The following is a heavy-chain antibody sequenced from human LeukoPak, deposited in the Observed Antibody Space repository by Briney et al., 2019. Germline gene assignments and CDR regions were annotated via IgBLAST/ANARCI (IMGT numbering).Heavy chain of an antibody. CDR3: ARDRIVGAPPYFDY. CDR2: IYYSGST. D-gene: IGHD1-26*01. V-gene: IGHV4-59*01. Sequence: PSETLSLTCAVYGGSFSGYYWSWIRQPPGKGLEWIGYIYYSGSTNYNPSLKSRVTISVDTSKNQFSLKLSSVTAEDTAVYYCARDRIVGAPPYFDYWGQGTLVTVSS. J-gene: IGHJ4*02. CDR1: GGSFSGYY.